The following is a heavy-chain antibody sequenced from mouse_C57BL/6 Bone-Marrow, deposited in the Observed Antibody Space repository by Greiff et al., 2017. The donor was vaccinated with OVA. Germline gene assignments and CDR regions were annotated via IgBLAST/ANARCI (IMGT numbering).Heavy chain of an antibody. Sequence: VHVKQSGPVLVKPGASVKMSCKASGYTFTDYYMNWVKQSHGKSLEWIGVINPYNGGTSYNQKFKGKATLTVDKSSSTAYMELNSLTSEDSAVYYCARARLLPVWGTGTTVTVSS. V-gene: IGHV1-19*01. CDR1: GYTFTDYY. D-gene: IGHD1-1*01. CDR2: INPYNGGT. J-gene: IGHJ1*03. CDR3: ARARLLPV.